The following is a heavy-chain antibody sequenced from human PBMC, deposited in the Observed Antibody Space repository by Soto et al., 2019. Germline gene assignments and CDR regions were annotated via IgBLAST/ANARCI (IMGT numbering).Heavy chain of an antibody. J-gene: IGHJ6*02. V-gene: IGHV3-30*18. Sequence: GGSLRLSCAASGFTFSSYAMHWVRQAPGKGLEWVAVISYDGRNKYYADSVKGRFTISRDNAKNSLSLQMDSLRPDDTAIYFCVKDEGIEAMDVWGQGTTVTVSS. CDR2: ISYDGRNK. D-gene: IGHD3-3*02. CDR1: GFTFSSYA. CDR3: VKDEGIEAMDV.